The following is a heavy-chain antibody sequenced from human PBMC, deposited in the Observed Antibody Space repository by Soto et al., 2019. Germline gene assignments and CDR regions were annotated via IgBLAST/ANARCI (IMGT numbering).Heavy chain of an antibody. CDR1: GGSISTSNW. D-gene: IGHD6-13*01. V-gene: IGHV4-4*02. J-gene: IGHJ4*02. CDR3: ARARATIAAAAIFDG. CDR2: VYRTGST. Sequence: PSETLSLTCAVSGGSISTSNWWSWVRQPPGKGLEWIGEVYRTGSTNYNPSLESRLTISVDKSKNQSSLKLTSVTAADTAVYYCARARATIAAAAIFDGWGQGTRVTVSS.